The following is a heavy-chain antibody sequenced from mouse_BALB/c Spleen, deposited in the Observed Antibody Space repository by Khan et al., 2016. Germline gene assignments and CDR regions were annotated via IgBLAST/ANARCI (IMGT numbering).Heavy chain of an antibody. J-gene: IGHJ1*01. V-gene: IGHV9-3-1*01. CDR3: ARDRYYYGSSMYFDV. CDR2: INTDSGES. CDR1: GFTFSNYG. Sequence: QMQLVQSGAELKRPGKTVKISCKASGFTFSNYGINWVKQAPGKGLKWMGWINTDSGESTYADGFKGRFAISLETAANTAYLQMNNLTNEDTATYFCARDRYYYGSSMYFDVWGAGTTVTVSS. D-gene: IGHD1-1*01.